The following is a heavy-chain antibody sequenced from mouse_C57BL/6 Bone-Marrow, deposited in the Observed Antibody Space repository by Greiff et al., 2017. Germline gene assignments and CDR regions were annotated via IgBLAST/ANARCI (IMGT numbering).Heavy chain of an antibody. CDR3: ARERGRSDGDWFAY. D-gene: IGHD1-1*01. J-gene: IGHJ3*01. Sequence: VQLQQSGAELARPGASVKLSCKASGYTFTSYGISWVKQRTGQGLEWIGEIYPRSGNTYYNEKFKGKATLTADKSSSTAYLELRSLRSEDSAVYFCARERGRSDGDWFAYWGQGTLVTVSA. V-gene: IGHV1-81*01. CDR2: IYPRSGNT. CDR1: GYTFTSYG.